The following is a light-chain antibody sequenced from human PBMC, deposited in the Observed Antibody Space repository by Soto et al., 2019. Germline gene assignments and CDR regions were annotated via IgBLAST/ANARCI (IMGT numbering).Light chain of an antibody. CDR2: EVS. Sequence: QSVLAQPASVSGSPGQSITISCTGTSSDVGGYNYVSWYQQHPGKAPKFMIYEVSNRPSGISNRFSGSKSGNTASLTISGLQAEDEADYYCSSYTSSRSWVFGGGTKLTVL. CDR3: SSYTSSRSWV. J-gene: IGLJ3*02. V-gene: IGLV2-14*01. CDR1: SSDVGGYNY.